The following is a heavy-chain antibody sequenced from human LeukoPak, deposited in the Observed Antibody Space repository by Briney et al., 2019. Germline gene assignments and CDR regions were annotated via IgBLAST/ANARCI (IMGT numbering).Heavy chain of an antibody. J-gene: IGHJ4*02. V-gene: IGHV3-7*01. Sequence: XRLAPXKXLEWVADINPDGRVTFSAASVKGRFTISRDNAKNSVYLQMNSLRVEDTAAYYCARDPGWGAADYWGQGTLVTVSS. CDR3: ARDPGWGAADY. D-gene: IGHD7-27*01. CDR2: INPDGRVT.